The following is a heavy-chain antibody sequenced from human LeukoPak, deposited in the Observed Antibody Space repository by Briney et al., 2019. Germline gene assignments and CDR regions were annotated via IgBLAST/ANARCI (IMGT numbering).Heavy chain of an antibody. CDR2: INDSGST. J-gene: IGHJ5*01. D-gene: IGHD3/OR15-3a*01. CDR3: GRSLYYNFVRGVFDT. CDR1: RGSIRDHY. Sequence: PSETLSLTCTVSRGSIRDHYWSWIRQSPGGGLEWIGYINDSGSTKYNPSLNSRVTMSLAKSKKQFSLTLTSVTAADTAIYYCGRSLYYNFVRGVFDTWGQGRLVTVSS. V-gene: IGHV4-59*11.